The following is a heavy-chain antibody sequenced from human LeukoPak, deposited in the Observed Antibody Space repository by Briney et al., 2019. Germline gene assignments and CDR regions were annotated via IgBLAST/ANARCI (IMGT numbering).Heavy chain of an antibody. V-gene: IGHV1-69*13. CDR3: GLSGNYYYYYMDV. CDR2: IIPIFGIP. CDR1: GGTFRTFA. D-gene: IGHD6-25*01. Sequence: WASVKVSCKASGGTFRTFAISWVRQAPGQGLEWMGGIIPIFGIPDSAQKFQGRLTITADESTTTAYMELSSLRSDDTAIYYCGLSGNYYYYYMDVWGKGTTVTISS. J-gene: IGHJ6*03.